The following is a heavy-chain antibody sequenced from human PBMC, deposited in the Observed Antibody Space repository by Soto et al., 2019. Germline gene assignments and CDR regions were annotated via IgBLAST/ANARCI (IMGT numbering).Heavy chain of an antibody. J-gene: IGHJ6*02. CDR2: IGESGTPT. CDR1: GFTFGDYS. V-gene: IGHV3-23*01. CDR3: ARYIPGVRYYGMDV. Sequence: PGGSLRLSCTASGFTFGDYSMSWFRQAPGKGLEWVSLIGESGTPTYYADSVKGRFTISRDNSGNTLFLEMYSLRAEDTAVYYCARYIPGVRYYGMDVWGQGTTVTVSS. D-gene: IGHD2-2*01.